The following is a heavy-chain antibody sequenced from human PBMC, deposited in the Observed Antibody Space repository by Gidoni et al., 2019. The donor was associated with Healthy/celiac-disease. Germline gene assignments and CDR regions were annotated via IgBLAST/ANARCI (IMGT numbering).Heavy chain of an antibody. CDR1: GGSISSSSYY. Sequence: QLQLQESGPGLVKPSETLSLTCTVSGGSISSSSYYWGWIRQPPGKGLEWIGSIYYSGSTYYNPSLKSRVTISVDTSKNQFSLKLSSVTAADTAVYYCARDNIAYCGGDCYAGLDYWGQGTLVTVSS. J-gene: IGHJ4*02. CDR2: IYYSGST. D-gene: IGHD2-21*02. CDR3: ARDNIAYCGGDCYAGLDY. V-gene: IGHV4-39*02.